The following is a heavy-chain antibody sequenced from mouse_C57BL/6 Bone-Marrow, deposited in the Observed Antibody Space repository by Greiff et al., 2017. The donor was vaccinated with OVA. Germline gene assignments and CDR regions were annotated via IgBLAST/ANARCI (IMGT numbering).Heavy chain of an antibody. V-gene: IGHV1-19*01. Sequence: EVQLQQSGPVLVKPGASVKMSCKASGYTFTDYYMNWVKQSHGKSLEWIGVINPYNGGTSYNQKFKGKATLTVDKSSSTAYMELTSLTSEDSAVYFCASPLQPYAMDYWGQGNSVTVSS. CDR3: ASPLQPYAMDY. CDR2: INPYNGGT. D-gene: IGHD6-1*01. CDR1: GYTFTDYY. J-gene: IGHJ4*01.